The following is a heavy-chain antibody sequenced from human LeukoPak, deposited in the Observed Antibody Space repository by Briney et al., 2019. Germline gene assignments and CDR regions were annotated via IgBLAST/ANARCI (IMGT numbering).Heavy chain of an antibody. Sequence: GASVKVSCKASGYTFTSYDINWVRQATGRGLEWMGWMNPNSGNTGYAQKFQGRVTMTRNTSISTAYMELRSLRSDDTAVYYCARDSGGGDYDSSGYIDIWGQGTMVTVSS. CDR3: ARDSGGGDYDSSGYIDI. CDR1: GYTFTSYD. J-gene: IGHJ3*02. D-gene: IGHD3-22*01. V-gene: IGHV1-8*01. CDR2: MNPNSGNT.